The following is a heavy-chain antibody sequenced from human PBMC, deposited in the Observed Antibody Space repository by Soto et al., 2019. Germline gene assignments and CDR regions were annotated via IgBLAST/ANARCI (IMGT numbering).Heavy chain of an antibody. D-gene: IGHD1-20*01. J-gene: IGHJ4*02. CDR1: GGSFSGYY. V-gene: IGHV4-34*01. CDR2: INHSGST. CDR3: ARIRRYNWNDVGPRLSRAVERGEVDY. Sequence: SETLSLTCAVYGGSFSGYYWSWIRQPPGKGLEWIGEINHSGSTNYNPSLKSRVTISVDTSENQFSLKLSSVTAADTAVYYCARIRRYNWNDVGPRLSRAVERGEVDYWGQGTLVTVSS.